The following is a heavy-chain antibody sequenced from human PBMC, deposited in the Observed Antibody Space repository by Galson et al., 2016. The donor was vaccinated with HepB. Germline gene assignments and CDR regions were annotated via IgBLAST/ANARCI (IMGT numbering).Heavy chain of an antibody. D-gene: IGHD1-26*01. CDR1: GFTFSSYW. CDR2: IKEDGSEK. J-gene: IGHJ5*02. CDR3: ARALVGAPNWFDP. V-gene: IGHV3-7*03. Sequence: SLRLSCAASGFTFSSYWMSWIRQAPGKGLEWVANIKEDGSEKYYVDFVKDRFTLSRDNAKNPLYLQMNSLKVEDTAVYYCARALVGAPNWFDPWGQGTQVTVSS.